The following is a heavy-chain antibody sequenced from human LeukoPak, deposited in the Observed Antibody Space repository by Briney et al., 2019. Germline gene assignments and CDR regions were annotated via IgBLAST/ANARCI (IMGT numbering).Heavy chain of an antibody. D-gene: IGHD2-21*01. CDR1: GYTFTGYY. CDR3: ARGIRTPGNKAGNWFDP. J-gene: IGHJ5*02. CDR2: INPNSGGT. Sequence: ASVKVSCKASGYTFTGYYMHWVRQAPGQGLEWMGWINPNSGGTNYAQKFQGRVTMTRDTSIGTAYMELSRLRSDDTAVYYCARGIRTPGNKAGNWFDPWGQGTLVTVSS. V-gene: IGHV1-2*02.